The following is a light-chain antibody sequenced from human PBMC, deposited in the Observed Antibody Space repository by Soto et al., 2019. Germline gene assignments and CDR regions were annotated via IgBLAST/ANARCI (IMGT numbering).Light chain of an antibody. Sequence: DIQMTQSPSTLSASVGDRVTITCRASQTISDWLAWYQQKPGKAPKLLIYDASSLEYGVPSRFSGSGSGTEFTLTISSLQPDDFATYYCQHYSLVWAFGQGTKVDIK. CDR3: QHYSLVWA. CDR1: QTISDW. V-gene: IGKV1-5*01. J-gene: IGKJ1*01. CDR2: DAS.